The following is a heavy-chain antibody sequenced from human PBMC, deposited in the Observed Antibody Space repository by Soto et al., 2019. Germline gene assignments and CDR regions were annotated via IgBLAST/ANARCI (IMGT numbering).Heavy chain of an antibody. V-gene: IGHV3-30*18. CDR1: GFTFSNCG. CDR2: ISYDGSTK. J-gene: IGHJ4*02. Sequence: QVQLVESGGGVVQPGRSLRLSCAASGFTFSNCGMHWVRQAPGKGLEWVAVISYDGSTKFYADSVKGRFAISRDNSKNTLSLQMNSLRAEDTAIYYCAQGRHSTGWYNPGDYWGQGTLVTVSS. CDR3: AQGRHSTGWYNPGDY. D-gene: IGHD6-19*01.